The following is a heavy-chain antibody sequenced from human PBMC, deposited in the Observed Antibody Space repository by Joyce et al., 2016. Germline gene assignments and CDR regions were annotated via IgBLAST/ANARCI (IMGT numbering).Heavy chain of an antibody. CDR2: MYYSGRT. V-gene: IGHV4-39*01. CDR3: ARSSGPPRNWFDP. D-gene: IGHD6-19*01. J-gene: IGHJ5*02. CDR1: GGSIIRSSFY. Sequence: QLQLQESGPGLVKPSETLSLTCTVSGGSIIRSSFYWGWIRQPPGKGLEWIGSMYYSGRTDHKPSRKSRLTISVDTSKNQFSLKLSSVTAADTAVYYCARSSGPPRNWFDPWGQGTLVTVSS.